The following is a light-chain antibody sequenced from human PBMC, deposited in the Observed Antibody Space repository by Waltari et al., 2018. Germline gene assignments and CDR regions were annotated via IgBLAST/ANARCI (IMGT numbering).Light chain of an antibody. CDR1: SSDVGDYNF. Sequence: QSALTQPRSVSGSPGQSVTISCTGISSDVGDYNFVSWYQQHPGKAPKLMIHDVSKRPSGVPDRFPGPKSGNTASLTISGLQAEDEAEYYCCSYVGSHTNWVFGGGTKLTVL. CDR3: CSYVGSHTNWV. CDR2: DVS. J-gene: IGLJ3*02. V-gene: IGLV2-11*01.